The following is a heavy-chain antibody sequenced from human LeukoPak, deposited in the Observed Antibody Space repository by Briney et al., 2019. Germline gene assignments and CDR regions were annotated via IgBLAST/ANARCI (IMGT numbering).Heavy chain of an antibody. CDR2: IYTSGTT. Sequence: SETLSVTCTVSDGSISNYYWNWIRQPAGKGLEGIGRIYTSGTTNYNPSLKTRVTISLDKSKNQFSLKLSAVTAADTAVYYCARSLKMTYSWLDPWGQGAQVTVSS. CDR3: ARSLKMTYSWLDP. CDR1: DGSISNYY. J-gene: IGHJ5*02. V-gene: IGHV4-4*07. D-gene: IGHD4-11*01.